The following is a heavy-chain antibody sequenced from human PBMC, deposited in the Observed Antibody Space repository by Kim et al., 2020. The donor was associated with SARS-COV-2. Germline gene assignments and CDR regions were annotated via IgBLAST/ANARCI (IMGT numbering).Heavy chain of an antibody. CDR1: GFTFSDYY. Sequence: GGSLRLSCAASGFTFSDYYMSWIRQAPGKGLEWVSYISSSGSTIYYADSVKGRFTISRDNAKNSLYLQMNSLRAEDTAVYYCARQPYYDSSGYYEDRTSYFDYWGQGTLVTVSS. D-gene: IGHD3-22*01. CDR2: ISSSGSTI. J-gene: IGHJ4*02. V-gene: IGHV3-11*01. CDR3: ARQPYYDSSGYYEDRTSYFDY.